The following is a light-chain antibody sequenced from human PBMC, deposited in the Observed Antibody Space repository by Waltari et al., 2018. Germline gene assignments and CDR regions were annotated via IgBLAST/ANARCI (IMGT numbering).Light chain of an antibody. CDR2: CSY. V-gene: IGKV1-39*01. CDR1: QSISNS. CDR3: QQTSNTPET. J-gene: IGKJ2*01. Sequence: DIQMTQSPSALSASLGDTVTITCRASQSISNSLNWYQPKQGQAPNILILCSYILESGAPARFSDSGYGTEFTLVISSLQPEDFATYYCQQTSNTPETFGQGTKLEIK.